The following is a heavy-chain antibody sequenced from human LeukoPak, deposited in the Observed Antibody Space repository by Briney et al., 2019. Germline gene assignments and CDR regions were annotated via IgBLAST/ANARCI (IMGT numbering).Heavy chain of an antibody. CDR3: ARGIVVVPAAEYHFDY. Sequence: GGSLRLSCAASGFTVSSNYMSWVRQAPGKGLEWVSVIYSGGSTYYADSVKGRFTISRDNSKNTLYLQMNSLRAEDTAVYYCARGIVVVPAAEYHFDYWGQGTLVTVSS. J-gene: IGHJ4*02. D-gene: IGHD2-2*01. V-gene: IGHV3-53*01. CDR2: IYSGGST. CDR1: GFTVSSNY.